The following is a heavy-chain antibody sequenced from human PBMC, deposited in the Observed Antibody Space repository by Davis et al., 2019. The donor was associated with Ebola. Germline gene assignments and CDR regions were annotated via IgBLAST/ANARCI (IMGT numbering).Heavy chain of an antibody. J-gene: IGHJ6*03. CDR2: INSDGSST. Sequence: PGGSLRLSCAASGFTFSSYWMHWVRQAPGKGLVWVSRINSDGSSTSYADSVKGRFTISRDNAKNTLYLQMNSLRAEDTALYYCARGGGEGWYGLYYYMDVWGQGTTVTVSS. CDR3: ARGGGEGWYGLYYYMDV. D-gene: IGHD6-19*01. V-gene: IGHV3-74*01. CDR1: GFTFSSYW.